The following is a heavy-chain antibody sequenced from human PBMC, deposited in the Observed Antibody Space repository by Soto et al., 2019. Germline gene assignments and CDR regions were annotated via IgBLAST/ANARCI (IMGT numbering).Heavy chain of an antibody. CDR1: GFTFSSYA. Sequence: EVQLLESGGGLVQPGGSLRLSCAASGFTFSSYAMSWVRQAPGKGPEWVSTISGSAGSTYYADSVKGRFTISRDNSKNTLYLQMNSLRAEDTAVYYCAKDLAIAARPLYDYWGQGTLVTVSS. V-gene: IGHV3-23*01. CDR3: AKDLAIAARPLYDY. CDR2: ISGSAGST. D-gene: IGHD6-6*01. J-gene: IGHJ4*02.